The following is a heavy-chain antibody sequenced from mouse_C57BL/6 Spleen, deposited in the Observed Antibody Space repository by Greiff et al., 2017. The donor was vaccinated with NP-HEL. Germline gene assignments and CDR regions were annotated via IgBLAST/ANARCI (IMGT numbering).Heavy chain of an antibody. V-gene: IGHV14-4*01. J-gene: IGHJ1*03. CDR3: TTLSTVVARNWYFDV. CDR1: GFNIKDDY. Sequence: VQLQQSGAELVRPGASVKLSCTASGFNIKDDYMHWVKQRPEQGLEWIGWIDPENGDTDYATKFQGKATITADNASNTAYLQLSILKSEDTAVYYCTTLSTVVARNWYFDVWGTGTTVTVSS. D-gene: IGHD1-1*01. CDR2: IDPENGDT.